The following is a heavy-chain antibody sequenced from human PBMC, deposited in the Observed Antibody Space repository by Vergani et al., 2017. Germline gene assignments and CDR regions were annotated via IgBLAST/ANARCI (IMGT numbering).Heavy chain of an antibody. J-gene: IGHJ6*02. CDR2: NYSTGST. CDR3: ARVMYRDEASTGYRLEGMDI. V-gene: IGHV4-59*12. Sequence: QVQLEESGPGLVKPSETLSLTCTVSGGSFNTYYWSWIRQSPGKGLEWIGYNYSTGSTNYNPSLNSRVTMSMVTAKNQFSLKWRSVTAADTAVYFCARVMYRDEASTGYRLEGMDIWGQGTTVTISS. D-gene: IGHD3-9*01. CDR1: GGSFNTYY.